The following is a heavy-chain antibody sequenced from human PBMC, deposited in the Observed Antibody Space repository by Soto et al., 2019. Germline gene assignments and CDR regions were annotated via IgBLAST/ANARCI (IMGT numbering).Heavy chain of an antibody. Sequence: QVQLQESGPGQVRSSETLSLTCSVSGGSFTGDYWSWIRQPAGKGLQWIGRVFGNGAGTPIYNSLLKSRARMSADPSKRQFSLTLTSVTAADTAVYYCARDLPPYGGRRSPPTGAFEDWGQGIMVTVSS. CDR3: ARDLPPYGGRRSPPTGAFED. V-gene: IGHV4-4*07. CDR1: GGSFTGDY. J-gene: IGHJ4*02. D-gene: IGHD2-15*01. CDR2: VFGNGAGTP.